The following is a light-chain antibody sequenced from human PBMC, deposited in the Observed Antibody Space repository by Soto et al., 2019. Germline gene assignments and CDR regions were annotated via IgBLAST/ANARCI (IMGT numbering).Light chain of an antibody. J-gene: IGLJ2*01. CDR3: QTWGTDIHVV. V-gene: IGLV4-69*01. Sequence: QPVLTQSPSASASLGASVKLTCTLSSGHSSYAIAWHQQQPEKGPRYLMQLTSDGSHNKGDGIPDRFSGSSSGAERYLTISSLQSEDEADYYCQTWGTDIHVVFGGGTKLTVL. CDR1: SGHSSYA. CDR2: LTSDGSH.